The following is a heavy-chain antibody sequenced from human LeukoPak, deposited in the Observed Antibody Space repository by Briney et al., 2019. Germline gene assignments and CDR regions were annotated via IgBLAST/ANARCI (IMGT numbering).Heavy chain of an antibody. V-gene: IGHV3-30*02. CDR2: IRYDGSNK. CDR1: GFTFSSYS. CDR3: AKTVGSSWYFDY. Sequence: TGGSLRLSCAASGFTFSSYSMNWVRQAPGKGLEWVALIRYDGSNKYYADSVKGRFTISRDNSKNTLYLQMNSLRAEDTAVYYCAKTVGSSWYFDYWGQGTLVTVSS. J-gene: IGHJ4*02. D-gene: IGHD6-13*01.